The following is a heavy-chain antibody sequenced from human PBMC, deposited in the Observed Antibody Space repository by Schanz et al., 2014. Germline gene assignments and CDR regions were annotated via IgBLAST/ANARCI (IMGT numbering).Heavy chain of an antibody. Sequence: EVQLVESGGDLVQPGGSLRLSCSASGFTFSTFAMHWVRQAPGKGLEWVSAINTGVNTYYADSVRGRFTMSRDNSKNTLYLQMNSLRAGDAAVYYCARGLIAAAGGAFDYWGQGTLVAVSA. J-gene: IGHJ4*02. CDR1: GFTFSTFA. CDR2: INTGVNT. V-gene: IGHV3-23*04. CDR3: ARGLIAAAGGAFDY. D-gene: IGHD6-13*01.